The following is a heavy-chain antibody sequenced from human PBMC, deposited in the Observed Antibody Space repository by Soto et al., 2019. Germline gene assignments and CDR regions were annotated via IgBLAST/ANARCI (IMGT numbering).Heavy chain of an antibody. CDR3: AIRYCSGGSCYHGDFDY. CDR1: GYSFTSYW. D-gene: IGHD2-15*01. CDR2: IYPGDSDT. Sequence: GESLKISCKGSGYSFTSYWIGWARQMPGKGLEWMGIIYPGDSDTRYSPSFQGQVTISADKSISTAYLQWSSLKASDTAMYYCAIRYCSGGSCYHGDFDYWGQGTLVTVSS. J-gene: IGHJ4*02. V-gene: IGHV5-51*01.